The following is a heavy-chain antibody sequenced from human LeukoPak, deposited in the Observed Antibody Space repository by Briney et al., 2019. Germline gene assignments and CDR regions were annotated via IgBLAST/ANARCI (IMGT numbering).Heavy chain of an antibody. Sequence: SETLSLTCTVSGGSISSLYWSWIRQPAGKGLEWIGRIYTSGSTNYNPSLKSRVTMSVDTSKNQFSLKLSSVTAADTAVYYCARVGSYHSYFDYWGQGTLVTVSS. CDR2: IYTSGST. V-gene: IGHV4-4*07. CDR3: ARVGSYHSYFDY. D-gene: IGHD1-26*01. J-gene: IGHJ4*02. CDR1: GGSISSLY.